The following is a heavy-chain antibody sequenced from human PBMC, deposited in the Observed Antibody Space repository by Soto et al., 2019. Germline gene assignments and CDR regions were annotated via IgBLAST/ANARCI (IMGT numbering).Heavy chain of an antibody. CDR1: GFTFSSYA. V-gene: IGHV3-30-3*01. CDR3: ARSYVGLDY. Sequence: QVQLVESGGGVVQPGRSLRLSCAASGFTFSSYAMHWVRQAPGKGLEWVAVISYDGSNKYYADSVKGRFTISRDNSKNTLYLQMNSLSAEDTAVYYCARSYVGLDYCGRGTLVTVSS. CDR2: ISYDGSNK. J-gene: IGHJ4*02. D-gene: IGHD1-26*01.